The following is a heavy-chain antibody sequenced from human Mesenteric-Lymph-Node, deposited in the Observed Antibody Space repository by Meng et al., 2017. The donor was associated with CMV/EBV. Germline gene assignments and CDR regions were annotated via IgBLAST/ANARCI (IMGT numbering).Heavy chain of an antibody. V-gene: IGHV4-59*12. CDR1: GFTFSSYA. CDR2: MYYSGNT. D-gene: IGHD3-22*01. Sequence: ESLKISCAASGFTFSSYAMSWIRQPPGKGLEWIGYMYYSGNTYYNPSLKGRVTMSKDTSKNQFSLKLSSVTAADTAVYYCARVDSSGSTISFDPWGQGTLVTVSS. J-gene: IGHJ5*02. CDR3: ARVDSSGSTISFDP.